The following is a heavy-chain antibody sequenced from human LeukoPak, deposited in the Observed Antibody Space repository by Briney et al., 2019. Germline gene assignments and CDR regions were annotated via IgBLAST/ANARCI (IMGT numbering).Heavy chain of an antibody. CDR1: GYTFTSYG. CDR3: ARGRYYYDINERFDM. V-gene: IGHV1-18*01. Sequence: ASVKVSCKASGYTFTSYGISWVRQAPGQGLEWMGWISAYNGNTNYAQKLQGRVTMTRDMSTSTIYMELSSLRSEDTAVYYCARGRYYYDINERFDMWGQGTMVTVSS. D-gene: IGHD3-22*01. CDR2: ISAYNGNT. J-gene: IGHJ3*02.